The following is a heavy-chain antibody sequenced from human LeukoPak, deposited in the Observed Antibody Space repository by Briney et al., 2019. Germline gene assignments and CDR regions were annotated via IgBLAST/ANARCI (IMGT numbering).Heavy chain of an antibody. V-gene: IGHV3-30*02. CDR1: GFTFGSYG. D-gene: IGHD5-18*01. CDR2: IRYDGSNK. Sequence: GGSLRLSCAASGFTFGSYGIHWVRQAPGKGLEWVAFIRYDGSNKYYADSVKGRFTISRDNSKNTLYLQMNSLRAEDTAVYYCAKEKGYSYGLYYFDYWGQGTLVTVSS. CDR3: AKEKGYSYGLYYFDY. J-gene: IGHJ4*02.